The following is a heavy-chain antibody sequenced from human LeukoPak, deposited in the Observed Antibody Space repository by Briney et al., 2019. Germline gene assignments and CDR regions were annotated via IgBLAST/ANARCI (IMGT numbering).Heavy chain of an antibody. CDR3: ARDIEEQQLVRAGFDL. CDR2: INAGNGNT. CDR1: GYTFTSYA. Sequence: ASVKVSCKASGYTFTSYAMHWVRQAPGQRLEWMGWINAGNGNTKYSQKFQGRVTITRDTSASTAYMELSSLRSEDTAVYYCARDIEEQQLVRAGFDLWGRGTLVTVSS. D-gene: IGHD6-13*01. J-gene: IGHJ2*01. V-gene: IGHV1-3*01.